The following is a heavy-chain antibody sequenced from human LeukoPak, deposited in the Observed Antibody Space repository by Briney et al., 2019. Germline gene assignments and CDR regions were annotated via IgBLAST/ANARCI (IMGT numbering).Heavy chain of an antibody. V-gene: IGHV1-69*04. D-gene: IGHD5-24*01. CDR1: GGTFSSYT. Sequence: SVKVSCKASGGTFSSYTISWVRQAPGQGLEWMGRIVPILGIANYAQKFQGRVTITTDKSTSTAYMELSSLRSEDTAVYYCARDPGDGYNLDYWGQGTLVTVSS. J-gene: IGHJ4*02. CDR3: ARDPGDGYNLDY. CDR2: IVPILGIA.